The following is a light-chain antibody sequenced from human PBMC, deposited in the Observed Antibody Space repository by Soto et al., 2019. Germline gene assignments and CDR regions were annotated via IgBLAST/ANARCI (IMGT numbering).Light chain of an antibody. CDR3: QQYGSSGT. CDR1: QNINNNY. CDR2: DAS. Sequence: LTQSPCTLPLSPGGSATLSCRARQNINNNYLAWYQHKPGQAPSLLMYDASLRATGVPDRFSGSGSGTDFTLTITRLEPDDFAVYYCQQYGSSGTFGQGTKVDIK. V-gene: IGKV3-20*01. J-gene: IGKJ1*01.